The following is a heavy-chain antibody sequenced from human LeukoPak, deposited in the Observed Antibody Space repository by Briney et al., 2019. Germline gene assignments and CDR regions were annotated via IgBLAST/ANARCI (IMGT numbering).Heavy chain of an antibody. CDR2: INPDSGFT. Sequence: ASVKVSGKASGYKFTDDYMHWVRQAPGQGLEFMGWINPDSGFTNYAQKFKGRVTMTRDTSISTAYLEVRSRTSDDTAVYYCAPTAEAYTSWWKVWGQGTLVTVSS. D-gene: IGHD3-16*01. V-gene: IGHV1-2*02. CDR3: APTAEAYTSWWKV. CDR1: GYKFTDDY. J-gene: IGHJ4*02.